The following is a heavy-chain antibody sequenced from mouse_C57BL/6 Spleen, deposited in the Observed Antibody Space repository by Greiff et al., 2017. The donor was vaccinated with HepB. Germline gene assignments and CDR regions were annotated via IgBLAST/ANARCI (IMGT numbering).Heavy chain of an antibody. CDR3: ARSPFITTVVAGRMDY. V-gene: IGHV8-8*01. D-gene: IGHD1-1*01. CDR1: GFSLSTFGMG. CDR2: IWWDDDK. J-gene: IGHJ4*01. Sequence: QVTLKESGPGILQPSQTLSLTCSFSGFSLSTFGMGVGWIRQPSGKGLEWLAHIWWDDDKYYNPALKSRLTISKDTSKNQVFLKIANVDTADTATYYCARSPFITTVVAGRMDYWGQGTSVTVSS.